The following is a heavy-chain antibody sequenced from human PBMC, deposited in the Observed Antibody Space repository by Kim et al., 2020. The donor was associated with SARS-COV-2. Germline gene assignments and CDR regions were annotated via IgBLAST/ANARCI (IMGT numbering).Heavy chain of an antibody. Sequence: ASVKVSCKASGYTFTSYGISWVRQAPGQGLEWMGWISAYNGNTNYAQKLQGRVTMTTDTSTSTAYMELRSLRSDDTAVYYCAREAPGSFRTNWFDPWGQGTLVTVSS. V-gene: IGHV1-18*04. CDR3: AREAPGSFRTNWFDP. D-gene: IGHD1-26*01. J-gene: IGHJ5*02. CDR1: GYTFTSYG. CDR2: ISAYNGNT.